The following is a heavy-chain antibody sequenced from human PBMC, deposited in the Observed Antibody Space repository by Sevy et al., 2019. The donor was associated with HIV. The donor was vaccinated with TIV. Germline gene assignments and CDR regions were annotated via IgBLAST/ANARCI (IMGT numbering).Heavy chain of an antibody. Sequence: SEILSLTCSVSGGSISSGDYYWTWMRQSPGKGLEWIGYIYYSGITYYNPSLKSRVIISIDTVKNQFSLKLSSVTATDTAVYYCARYCTRTSPHNWFDPWGQGTLVTVSS. D-gene: IGHD2-2*01. CDR3: ARYCTRTSPHNWFDP. CDR2: IYYSGIT. CDR1: GGSISSGDYY. V-gene: IGHV4-30-4*01. J-gene: IGHJ5*02.